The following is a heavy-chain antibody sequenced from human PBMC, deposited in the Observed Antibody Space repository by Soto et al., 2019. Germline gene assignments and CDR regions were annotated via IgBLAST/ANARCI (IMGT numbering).Heavy chain of an antibody. CDR2: INPRNGDT. D-gene: IGHD5-12*01. J-gene: IGHJ4*02. Sequence: QVQLVQSGAEVKKPGASVKVSCKVSGYTFTGNYMHWMRQAPGEGPEWMGWINPRNGDTDYAQKFQRGVTITRDTSISTAYMDLSRLTSDDTAIYFCVRGGGVDMVTPSRIVFDYWGQGTLLTVSS. CDR1: GYTFTGNY. CDR3: VRGGGVDMVTPSRIVFDY. V-gene: IGHV1-2*02.